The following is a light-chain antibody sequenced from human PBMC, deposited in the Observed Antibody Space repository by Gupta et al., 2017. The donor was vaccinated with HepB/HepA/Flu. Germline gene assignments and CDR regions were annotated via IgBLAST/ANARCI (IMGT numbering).Light chain of an antibody. CDR3: QQSDSTFCS. V-gene: IGKV1-39*01. CDR1: QSISTY. J-gene: IGKJ2*04. CDR2: GAS. Sequence: DIQMTQSPSSLSASVGDRVTITCRASQSISTYLNWYQHKPGKAPKLLIYGASSLQSGVPSRFSGSGSGTDFTLTISRLQPEDFATYSCQQSDSTFCSFGPRTKMEIK.